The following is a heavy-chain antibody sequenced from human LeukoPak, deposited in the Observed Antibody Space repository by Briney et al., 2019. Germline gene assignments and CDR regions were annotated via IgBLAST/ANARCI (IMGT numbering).Heavy chain of an antibody. D-gene: IGHD3-3*01. V-gene: IGHV3-74*01. CDR1: GFTFSSYW. CDR3: TKDRKYDFWSGYDY. J-gene: IGHJ4*02. Sequence: GGSLRLSCAASGFTFSSYWMHWVRQAPGKGLVWVSRINSDGSSTSYADSVKGRFTISRDNAKNTLYLHMETLRANDSAVYYCTKDRKYDFWSGYDYWGQGTLVTVSS. CDR2: INSDGSST.